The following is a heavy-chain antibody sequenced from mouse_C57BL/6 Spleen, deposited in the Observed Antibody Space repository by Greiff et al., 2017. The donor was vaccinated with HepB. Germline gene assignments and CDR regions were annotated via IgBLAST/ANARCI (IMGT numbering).Heavy chain of an antibody. CDR3: ASDGYDEDWYFDV. D-gene: IGHD2-2*01. V-gene: IGHV1-59*01. CDR1: GYTFTSYW. CDR2: IDPSDSYT. Sequence: QVQLQQPGAELVRPGTSVKLSCKASGYTFTSYWMHWVKQRPGQGLEWIGVIDPSDSYTNYNQKFKGKATLTVDTSSSTAYMQLSSLTSEDSAVYYCASDGYDEDWYFDVWGTGTTVTVSS. J-gene: IGHJ1*03.